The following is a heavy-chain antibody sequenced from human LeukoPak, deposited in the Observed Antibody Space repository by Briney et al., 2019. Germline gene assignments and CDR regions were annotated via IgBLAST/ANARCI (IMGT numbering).Heavy chain of an antibody. J-gene: IGHJ4*02. CDR1: GGSISSYY. Sequence: SETLSLTCTVSGGSISSYYWSWIRQPPGKGLEWIGYVYYSGSINYSPSLTSRLTISVDTSKNQSSLKLSSVTAADTAVYYCARGGYYFDYWGQGTLVTISS. D-gene: IGHD3-10*01. CDR2: VYYSGSI. CDR3: ARGGYYFDY. V-gene: IGHV4-59*01.